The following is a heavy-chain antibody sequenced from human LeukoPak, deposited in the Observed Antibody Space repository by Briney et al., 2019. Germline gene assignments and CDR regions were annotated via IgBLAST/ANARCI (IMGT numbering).Heavy chain of an antibody. J-gene: IGHJ4*02. CDR3: AREAMWSYPDY. CDR2: ISADNGNT. CDR1: GYTFTSSG. V-gene: IGHV1-18*04. D-gene: IGHD1-26*01. Sequence: ASVNVSCKASGYTFTSSGVSWVRQAPGRGLEWMGWISADNGNTHFAQRFQDRVAMTTDTSSNTAYMELRSLRADDTAVYYCAREAMWSYPDYWGQGTLVTVSS.